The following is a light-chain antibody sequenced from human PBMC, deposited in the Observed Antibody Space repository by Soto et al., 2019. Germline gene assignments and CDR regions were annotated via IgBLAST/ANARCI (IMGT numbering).Light chain of an antibody. V-gene: IGKV3-15*01. J-gene: IGKJ4*01. CDR1: QSVSSK. CDR3: QQYNNWPLT. Sequence: EIVITQSPATLSVSPGERATLSCRASQSVSSKLAWYQQKPGQAPRPLIYGASTRATGIPARFSGSGSGTEFTLTISSLQSEDFAVYYCQQYNNWPLTFGGGTKVEIK. CDR2: GAS.